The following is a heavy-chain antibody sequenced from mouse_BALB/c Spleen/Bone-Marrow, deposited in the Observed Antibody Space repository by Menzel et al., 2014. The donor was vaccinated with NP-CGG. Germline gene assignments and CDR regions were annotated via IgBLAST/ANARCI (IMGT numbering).Heavy chain of an antibody. CDR1: GYTFTSYW. J-gene: IGHJ4*01. CDR2: INPSTGYT. D-gene: IGHD2-1*01. Sequence: QVQLQQSGAELAKPGASVKMFCKASGYTFTSYWMHWVKQRPGQGLEWIGYINPSTGYTEYNQKFKDKATLTADKSSSTAYMQLSSLTSEDSAVYYCARGNYEAMDYWGQGTSVTVSS. V-gene: IGHV1-7*01. CDR3: ARGNYEAMDY.